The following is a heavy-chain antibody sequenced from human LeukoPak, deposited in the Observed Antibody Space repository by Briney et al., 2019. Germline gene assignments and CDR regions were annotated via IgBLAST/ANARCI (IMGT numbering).Heavy chain of an antibody. CDR2: ISGSGEST. CDR3: AKWGSGSYYKGSFDY. Sequence: GGSLRLSCAASGFTFSSFAMSWVRQAPGKGLEWVSTISGSGESTYYADSVKGRFTISRDNSKNTLYLQMNSLRAEDTAVYYCAKWGSGSYYKGSFDYWGQGTLVTVSS. CDR1: GFTFSSFA. V-gene: IGHV3-23*01. J-gene: IGHJ4*02. D-gene: IGHD3-10*01.